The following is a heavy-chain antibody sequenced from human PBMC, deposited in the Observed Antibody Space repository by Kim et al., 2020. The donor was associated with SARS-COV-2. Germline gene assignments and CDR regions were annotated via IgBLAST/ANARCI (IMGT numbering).Heavy chain of an antibody. J-gene: IGHJ4*02. V-gene: IGHV3-7*04. D-gene: IGHD1-20*01. CDR3: ARVTGGITLYY. CDR1: GFTFSSYW. CDR2: IKQDGSEK. Sequence: GGSQRLSCAASGFTFSSYWMSWVRQAPGKGLEWVANIKQDGSEKYYVDSVKGRFTISRDNAKNSLYLQMNSLRAEDTAVYYCARVTGGITLYYWGQGTLVTVSS.